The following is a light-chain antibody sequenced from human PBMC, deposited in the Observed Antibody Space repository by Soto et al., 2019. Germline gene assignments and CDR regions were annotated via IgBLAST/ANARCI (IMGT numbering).Light chain of an antibody. CDR3: NSYTRSIPYA. V-gene: IGLV2-14*03. J-gene: IGLJ1*01. CDR1: SSEVGGFNY. Sequence: QSALTQPASVSGSPGQSITISCTGTSSEVGGFNYVPWYQQHPGKAPKLMIYDVTNRPSGVSYRFSGSKSGNTASLTISGLQAELEADYYCNSYTRSIPYAFGTG. CDR2: DVT.